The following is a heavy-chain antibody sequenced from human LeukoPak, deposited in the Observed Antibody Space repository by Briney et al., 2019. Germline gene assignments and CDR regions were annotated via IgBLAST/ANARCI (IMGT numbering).Heavy chain of an antibody. CDR1: GGSISSSNW. Sequence: SETLSLTCAVSGGSISSSNWWNWVRQPPGKGLEWIGYIYYSGNTNYNPSLKSRVTISVDTSKNQFSLDLYFVTAADTAVYYCARLPMIRGVTEYYFDYWGQGSLVTVSS. CDR2: IYYSGNT. D-gene: IGHD3-10*01. V-gene: IGHV4-4*02. J-gene: IGHJ4*02. CDR3: ARLPMIRGVTEYYFDY.